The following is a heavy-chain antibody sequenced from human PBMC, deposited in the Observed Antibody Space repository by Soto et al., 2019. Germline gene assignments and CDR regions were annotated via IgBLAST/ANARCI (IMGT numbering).Heavy chain of an antibody. CDR3: ARVTYYYYGMDV. J-gene: IGHJ6*02. Sequence: ASVKVSCKASGYTFTSYDINWVRQATGQGLEWMGWISAYNGNTNYAQKLQGRVTMTPDTSTSTAYMELRSLRSDDTAVYYCARVTYYYYGMDVWGQGTTVTVSS. CDR2: ISAYNGNT. V-gene: IGHV1-18*01. CDR1: GYTFTSYD.